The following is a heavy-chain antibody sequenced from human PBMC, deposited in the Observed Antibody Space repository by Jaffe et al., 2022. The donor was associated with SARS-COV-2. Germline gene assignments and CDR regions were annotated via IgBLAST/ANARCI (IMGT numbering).Heavy chain of an antibody. CDR3: ARGYQEGGGQQSLSG. Sequence: QVQLVESGGGVVQPGRSLRLSCAASGFTFSSYGMHWVRQAPGKGLEWVAVIWYDGSNKYYADSVKGRFTISRDNSKNTLYLQMNSLRAEDTAVYYCARGYQEGGGQQSLSGWGQGTLVTVSS. V-gene: IGHV3-33*01. CDR2: IWYDGSNK. D-gene: IGHD2-2*01. J-gene: IGHJ4*02. CDR1: GFTFSSYG.